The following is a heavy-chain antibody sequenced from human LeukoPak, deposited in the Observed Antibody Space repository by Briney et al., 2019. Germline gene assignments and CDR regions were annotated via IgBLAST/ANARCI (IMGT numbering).Heavy chain of an antibody. CDR1: GGSISSSSYY. J-gene: IGHJ3*02. D-gene: IGHD4-11*01. CDR3: ARRSSNYYDAFDI. Sequence: KPSETLSLTCTVSGGSISSSSYYWGWIRQPPGKGLEWIGSIYYSGSTYYNPSLKSRVTISVDTSKNQFSLKLSSVTAADTAVYYCARRSSNYYDAFDIWGQGTMVTVSS. V-gene: IGHV4-39*01. CDR2: IYYSGST.